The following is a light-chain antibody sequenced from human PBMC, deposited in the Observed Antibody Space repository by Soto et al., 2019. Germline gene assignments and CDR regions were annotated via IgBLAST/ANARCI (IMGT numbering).Light chain of an antibody. V-gene: IGKV1-33*01. CDR1: QDINNY. CDR3: PQYDSLPIT. Sequence: DIQMTQSPSSLSASIGDRVTIICQARQDINNYLNWYKQKPGKAPKLLVHDGSSLETGVPSRVSGSGTWTHFSGTVSSLPPEDIATYYCPQYDSLPITCGQGTRLEIK. CDR2: DGS. J-gene: IGKJ5*01.